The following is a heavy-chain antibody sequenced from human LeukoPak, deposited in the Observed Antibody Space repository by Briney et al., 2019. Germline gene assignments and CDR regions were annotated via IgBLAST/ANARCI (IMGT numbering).Heavy chain of an antibody. D-gene: IGHD5-24*01. CDR3: GRDSRWAQPDY. Sequence: GGPLRLSCAASGFTFTHYGMNWVRQAPGEGLEWVSGLISSGASTYYADSVKGRFTVSRDDSKNMVYLQINSLTAEDTAIYYCGRDSRWAQPDYWGQGTLVTVSS. CDR2: LISSGAST. CDR1: GFTFTHYG. V-gene: IGHV3-23*01. J-gene: IGHJ4*02.